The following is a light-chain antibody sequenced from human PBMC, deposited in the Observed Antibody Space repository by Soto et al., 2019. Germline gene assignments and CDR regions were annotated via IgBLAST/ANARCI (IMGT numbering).Light chain of an antibody. CDR2: GAS. Sequence: EIFLTQSPGTLSLSPGERATLSCRASQSVSRSYLAWYQQKPGQAPRLLIYGASSRATGITDRFSGSGSGTDLTFNISRMEHEDFAVYYCKQYGRSTEWKFGQGKKV. J-gene: IGKJ1*01. CDR1: QSVSRSY. V-gene: IGKV3-20*01. CDR3: KQYGRSTEWK.